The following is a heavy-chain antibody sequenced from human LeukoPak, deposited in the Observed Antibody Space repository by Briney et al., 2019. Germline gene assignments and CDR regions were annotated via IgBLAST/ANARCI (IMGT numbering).Heavy chain of an antibody. CDR2: IYYSGST. D-gene: IGHD5-12*01. V-gene: IGHV4-39*01. CDR1: GGSISSSSYY. Sequence: SETLPLTCTVSGGSISSSSYYWGWIRQPPGKGLEGIGSIYYSGSTYYNPSLKSRVTISVDTSKNQFSLKLSSVTAADTAVYYCARRRGYSGYDQYYFDYWGQGTLVTVSS. J-gene: IGHJ4*02. CDR3: ARRRGYSGYDQYYFDY.